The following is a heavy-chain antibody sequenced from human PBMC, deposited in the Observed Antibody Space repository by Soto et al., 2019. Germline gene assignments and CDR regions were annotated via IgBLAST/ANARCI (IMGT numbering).Heavy chain of an antibody. V-gene: IGHV1-3*01. D-gene: IGHD5-18*01. CDR2: INAGNGNT. Sequence: ASGKVSCKASGYTFTSYAMHWVRQAPGQRLEWMGWINAGNGNTKYSQKFQGRVTITRDTSASTAYMELSSLRSEDTAVYYCARDDTARYYFDYWGQGTLVTVSS. J-gene: IGHJ4*02. CDR1: GYTFTSYA. CDR3: ARDDTARYYFDY.